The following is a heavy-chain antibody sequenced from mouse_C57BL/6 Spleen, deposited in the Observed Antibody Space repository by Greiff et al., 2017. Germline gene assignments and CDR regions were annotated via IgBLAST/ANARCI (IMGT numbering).Heavy chain of an antibody. Sequence: EVKLQQSGAELVRPGASVKLSCTASGFNIKDDYMHWVKQRPEQGLEWIGWIDPENGDTEYASKFQGKATITADTSSNTAYLQLSSLTSEDTAVYYCTTGGPTTVVANYFDYWGQGTTLTVSS. CDR3: TTGGPTTVVANYFDY. CDR2: IDPENGDT. D-gene: IGHD1-1*01. V-gene: IGHV14-4*01. CDR1: GFNIKDDY. J-gene: IGHJ2*01.